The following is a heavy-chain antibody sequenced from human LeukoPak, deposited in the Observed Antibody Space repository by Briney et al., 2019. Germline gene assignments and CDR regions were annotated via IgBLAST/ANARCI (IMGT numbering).Heavy chain of an antibody. V-gene: IGHV4-59*01. Sequence: PSETLSLTCSVSGGSISSYYWSWFRQPPGKGLEWVGYISYSGGTNYSPSLKSRVTISLDTSKNQLSLKLSSVTAADTAMYYCARTRRDAYLTPFKYWGQGTLVSVSS. J-gene: IGHJ4*02. CDR3: ARTRRDAYLTPFKY. D-gene: IGHD3-16*01. CDR1: GGSISSYY. CDR2: ISYSGGT.